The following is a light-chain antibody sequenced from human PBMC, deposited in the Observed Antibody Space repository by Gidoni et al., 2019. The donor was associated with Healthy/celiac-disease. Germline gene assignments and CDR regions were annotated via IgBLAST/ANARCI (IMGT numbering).Light chain of an antibody. CDR3: QQYNNWPPPVT. CDR1: QSVSSN. CDR2: GAS. V-gene: IGKV3-15*01. J-gene: IGKJ2*01. Sequence: LSVSPGERATLSCRASQSVSSNLAWYQQKPGQAPRLLIYGASTRATGIPARFSGSGSGTEFTLTISSLQSEDFAVYYCQQYNNWPPPVTFGQGTKLEIK.